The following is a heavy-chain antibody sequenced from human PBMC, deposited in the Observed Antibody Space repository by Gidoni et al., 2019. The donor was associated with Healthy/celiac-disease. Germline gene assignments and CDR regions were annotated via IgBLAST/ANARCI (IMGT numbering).Heavy chain of an antibody. CDR3: AQKDYDFWSGYYHYFDY. CDR2: ISGSGGST. V-gene: IGHV3-23*01. CDR1: GFTFSSYA. J-gene: IGHJ4*02. Sequence: EVQLLESGGGLVQPGGSLRLSCAASGFTFSSYAMSWVRQAPGKGLAWVSAISGSGGSTYYADSVKGRFTISRDNSKNTLYLQMNSLRAEDTAVYYCAQKDYDFWSGYYHYFDYWGQGTLVTVSS. D-gene: IGHD3-3*01.